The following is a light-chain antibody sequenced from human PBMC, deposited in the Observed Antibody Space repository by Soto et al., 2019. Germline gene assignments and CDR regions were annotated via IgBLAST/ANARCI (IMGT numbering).Light chain of an antibody. CDR2: DVS. CDR3: ASYTTSSTYV. Sequence: QSVLTRAASGSGAPGEGSGISCTETSSGVGAFNYVSWYQQHPGKAPKFMIFDVSSRPSGVSDRFSGSKSGNTASLTISGLQTEDEADYYCASYTTSSTYVFGTGTKVTVL. J-gene: IGLJ1*01. CDR1: SSGVGAFNY. V-gene: IGLV2-14*03.